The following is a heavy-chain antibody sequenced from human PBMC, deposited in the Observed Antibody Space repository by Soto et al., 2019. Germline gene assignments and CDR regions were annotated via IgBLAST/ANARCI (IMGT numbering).Heavy chain of an antibody. CDR3: ARDHCSSTSCYTGPSFDP. D-gene: IGHD2-2*02. CDR2: IIPIFGTA. J-gene: IGHJ5*02. CDR1: GGTFSSYA. Sequence: ASVKVSCKASGGTFSSYAISWVRHAPGQGXEWMGGIIPIFGTANYAQKFQGRVTITADESTSTAYMELSSLRSEDTAVYYCARDHCSSTSCYTGPSFDPWGQGTLVTVSS. V-gene: IGHV1-69*13.